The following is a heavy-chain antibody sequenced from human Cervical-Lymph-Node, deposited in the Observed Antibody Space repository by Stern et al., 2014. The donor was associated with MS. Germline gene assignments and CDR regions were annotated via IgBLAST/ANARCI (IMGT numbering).Heavy chain of an antibody. D-gene: IGHD6-13*01. J-gene: IGHJ6*02. CDR2: IIPIFGTA. CDR1: GGTFSSYA. V-gene: IGHV1-69*01. CDR3: ARKSPQQLVQSYYYYGMDV. Sequence: QVQLGQSGAEVKKPGSSVKVSCKASGGTFSSYAISWVRQAPGQGLEWMGGIIPIFGTAKYAQKFQGRVTITADESTSTAYMELSSLRSEDTAVYYCARKSPQQLVQSYYYYGMDVWGQGTTVTVSS.